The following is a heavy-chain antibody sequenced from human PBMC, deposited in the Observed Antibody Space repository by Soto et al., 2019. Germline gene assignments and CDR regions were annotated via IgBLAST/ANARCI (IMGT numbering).Heavy chain of an antibody. CDR1: GYTFTTYA. CDR2: INAGNGNT. Sequence: GASVKVSCKASGYTFTTYAIHWVRQAPGQGLEWMGWINAGNGNTEFSERFRGRVTITRDTSASTAHMELTGLTSEDTAVYYCARRFKSAGWLDLWGQGTLVTVSS. D-gene: IGHD3-10*01. V-gene: IGHV1-3*01. CDR3: ARRFKSAGWLDL. J-gene: IGHJ5*02.